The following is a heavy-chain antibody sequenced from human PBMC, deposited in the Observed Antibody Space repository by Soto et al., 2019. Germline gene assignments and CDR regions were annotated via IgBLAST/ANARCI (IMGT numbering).Heavy chain of an antibody. V-gene: IGHV2-5*02. CDR1: GFSLTTSGVG. J-gene: IGHJ4*02. Sequence: QITLKESGPTLVRPTQTLTLTCTFSGFSLTTSGVGGGWIRQPQGKALEWLALIYWDDDKRYSPSLKSRLTITQDPYNNQVVLTIANMDPVDTATYYCSHSPWTRTKAYFDYWGQGTLVTVAS. D-gene: IGHD3-3*01. CDR2: IYWDDDK. CDR3: SHSPWTRTKAYFDY.